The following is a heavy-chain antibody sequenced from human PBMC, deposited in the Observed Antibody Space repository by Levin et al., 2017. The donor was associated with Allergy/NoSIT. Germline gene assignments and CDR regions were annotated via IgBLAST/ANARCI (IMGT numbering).Heavy chain of an antibody. V-gene: IGHV3-30*03. J-gene: IGHJ6*03. CDR3: ARNYYYMDV. CDR2: ISYDGSIK. Sequence: GESLKISCAASGFTLSSFGMHWVRQAPGKGLEWVAVISYDGSIKYYADFVKGRFTISRDNSKNTLFLQMNSLRAEDTALYYCARNYYYMDVWGKGTTVTVSS. CDR1: GFTLSSFG.